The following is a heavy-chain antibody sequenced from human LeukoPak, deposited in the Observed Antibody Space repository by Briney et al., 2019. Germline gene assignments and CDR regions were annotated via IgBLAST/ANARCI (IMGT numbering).Heavy chain of an antibody. CDR3: ARSPNVPGGNWYFDL. J-gene: IGHJ2*01. CDR2: IYPGDSDT. D-gene: IGHD3-16*01. CDR1: GYSFNTYW. V-gene: IGHV5-51*01. Sequence: GESLKVSFKGSGYSFNTYWIGWVRQMPGKGLEWMGIIYPGDSDTRYSPSFQGQVTISVDKSISTTYLQWSTLKASDTAMYSCARSPNVPGGNWYFDLWGRGTLVTVSS.